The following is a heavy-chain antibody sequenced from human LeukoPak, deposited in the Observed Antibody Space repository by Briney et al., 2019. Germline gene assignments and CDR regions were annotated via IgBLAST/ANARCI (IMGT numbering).Heavy chain of an antibody. D-gene: IGHD3-3*01. CDR2: INHSGST. J-gene: IGHJ4*02. CDR1: GGSFSGYY. CDR3: VGVLRFLDY. Sequence: SETLSLTCAVYGGSFSGYYWSWLRQPPGKGLEWIGEINHSGSTNYNPSLKSRVTISVDTSKNQFSLKLSSVTAADTAVYYCVGVLRFLDYWGQGTLVTVSS. V-gene: IGHV4-34*01.